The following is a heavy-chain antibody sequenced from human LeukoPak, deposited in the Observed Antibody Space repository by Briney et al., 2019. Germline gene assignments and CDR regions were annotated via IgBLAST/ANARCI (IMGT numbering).Heavy chain of an antibody. V-gene: IGHV5-51*01. J-gene: IGHJ4*02. CDR3: ARGLYCSGGSCRFDY. D-gene: IGHD2-15*01. CDR1: GYSFTSSW. CDR2: IYPGDSDI. Sequence: GESLKISCEGSGYSFTSSWIGWVRQMPGKGLEWMGIIYPGDSDIRYSPSFQGQVTISADKSITTAYLQWSSLKASDTAIYYCARGLYCSGGSCRFDYWGQGTLVTVSP.